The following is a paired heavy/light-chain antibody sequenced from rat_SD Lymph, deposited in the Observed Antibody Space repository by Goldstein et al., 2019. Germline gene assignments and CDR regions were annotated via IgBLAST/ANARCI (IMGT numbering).Light chain of an antibody. CDR2: GAT. V-gene: IGKV14S19*01. CDR3: LQHKQYLT. Sequence: DIQMTQSPSSMSVSLGDRVTITCRASQDIGNYLSWYQQKPEKSPKLMIYGATNLEDGVPSRFSGSRSGSDYSLTINSLESEDTGIYFCLQHKQYLTFGSGTKLEIK. J-gene: IGKJ5*01. CDR1: QDIGNY.
Heavy chain of an antibody. CDR1: GFSLTSYN. CDR3: TTRTGGDYFDY. CDR2: MRYNGDT. Sequence: QVQLKESGPGLVQPSQTLSLTCTVSGFSLTSYNVHWVRQPPGKGLEWMGRMRYNGDTSYNSALKSRLSISRDTSKNQVFLKMNSLQTDDTGTYYCTTRTGGDYFDYWGQGVMVTVSS. V-gene: IGHV2-63*01. D-gene: IGHD5-1*01. J-gene: IGHJ2*01.